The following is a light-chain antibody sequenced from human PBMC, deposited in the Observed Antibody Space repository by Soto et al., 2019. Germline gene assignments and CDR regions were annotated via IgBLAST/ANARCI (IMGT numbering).Light chain of an antibody. CDR2: NAS. CDR1: QTISSW. CDR3: QQYNSYLEA. V-gene: IGKV1-5*03. Sequence: DIQMTQPPSTLSGSVGDRVTITCQPSQTISSWMAWYHQKPVKAPKLLIYNASTSKSVVPSRITISGSRTQFTLTISSMQPDDFATYYCQQYNSYLEAFGQGTKA. J-gene: IGKJ1*01.